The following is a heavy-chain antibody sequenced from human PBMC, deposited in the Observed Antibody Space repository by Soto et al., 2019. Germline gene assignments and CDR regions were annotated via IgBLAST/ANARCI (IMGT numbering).Heavy chain of an antibody. CDR2: IYPGDSDT. V-gene: IGHV5-51*01. D-gene: IGHD3-10*01. CDR1: GYTFTNNW. Sequence: GESLKISCKGSGYTFTNNWVGWVRQMPGKGLEWMGIIYPGDSDTRYSPSFQGQVTISVDKSIATAYLQWNSLKASDTAMYYCARRSEYPYGSPKYYGMDVWGQRTTVTVSS. CDR3: ARRSEYPYGSPKYYGMDV. J-gene: IGHJ6*02.